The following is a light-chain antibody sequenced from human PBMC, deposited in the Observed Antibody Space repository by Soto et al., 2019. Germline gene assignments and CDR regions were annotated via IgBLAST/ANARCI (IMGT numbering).Light chain of an antibody. V-gene: IGLV2-23*01. Sequence: QPALTQPASVSGAPGQSTTISCTGTNSDVGSYNLVSWYQQHPGKTPKLMIYEGSKWPSGVSTRFSGSKSGNTASLTISGLQAEDEADYYCCSYASSSTYVFGTGTKVTVL. CDR3: CSYASSSTYV. CDR1: NSDVGSYNL. CDR2: EGS. J-gene: IGLJ1*01.